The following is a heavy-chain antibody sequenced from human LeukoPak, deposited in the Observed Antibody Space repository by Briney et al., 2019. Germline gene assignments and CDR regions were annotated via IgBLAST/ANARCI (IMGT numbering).Heavy chain of an antibody. D-gene: IGHD6-13*01. V-gene: IGHV4-39*07. CDR1: GGSISSSSYY. CDR3: ARVSAAAGRNFDY. J-gene: IGHJ4*02. CDR2: IYYSGST. Sequence: SETLSLTCTVSGGSISSSSYYWGWIRQPPGTGLEWIGSIYYSGSTYYNPSLKSRVTISVDTSKNQFSLKLSSVTAADTAVYYCARVSAAAGRNFDYWGQGTLVTVSS.